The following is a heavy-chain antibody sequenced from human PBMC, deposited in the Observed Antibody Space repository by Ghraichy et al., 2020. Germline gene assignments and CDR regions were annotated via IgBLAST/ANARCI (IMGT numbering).Heavy chain of an antibody. CDR2: TYYSGST. D-gene: IGHD6-19*01. CDR3: ARDPGWIRIYYYYYGMDV. J-gene: IGHJ6*02. V-gene: IGHV4-39*07. Sequence: GSLRLSCTVSGGSISSSSYYWGWIRQPPGKGLEWIGSTYYSGSTYYNPSLKSRVTISVDTSKNQFSLKLSSVTAADTAVYYCARDPGWIRIYYYYYGMDVWGQGTTVTVSS. CDR1: GGSISSSSYY.